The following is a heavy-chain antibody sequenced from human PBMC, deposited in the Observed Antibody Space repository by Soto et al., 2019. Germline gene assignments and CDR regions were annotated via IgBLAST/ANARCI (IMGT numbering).Heavy chain of an antibody. D-gene: IGHD3-22*01. Sequence: GSLRLSCVASGFTFSSYGMHWVRQAPGKGLEWVAVISYDGSNKYYADSVKGRFTISRDNAKNTLYLQMNSLRAEDTAVYYCAGATMIVFGPGNAAFDIWGQWTMVTVSS. V-gene: IGHV3-30*03. CDR1: GFTFSSYG. CDR3: AGATMIVFGPGNAAFDI. CDR2: ISYDGSNK. J-gene: IGHJ3*02.